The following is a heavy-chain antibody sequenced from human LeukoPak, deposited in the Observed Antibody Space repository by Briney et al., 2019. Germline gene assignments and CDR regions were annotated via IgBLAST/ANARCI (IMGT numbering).Heavy chain of an antibody. V-gene: IGHV4-39*01. CDR2: IYYSGST. J-gene: IGHJ4*02. D-gene: IGHD4-17*01. Sequence: SETLSLICTVSGGSISSGSYHWGWIRQPPGKGLDWIGSIYYSGSTYHNPSLKSRVTISVDTSKNQFSLNLTSVTAADTAVYYCARQKYTVTTYDYWGQGTLVTVSS. CDR1: GGSISSGSYH. CDR3: ARQKYTVTTYDY.